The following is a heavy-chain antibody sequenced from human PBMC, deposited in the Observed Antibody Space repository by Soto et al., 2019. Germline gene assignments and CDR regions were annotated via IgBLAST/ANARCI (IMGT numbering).Heavy chain of an antibody. CDR1: GFTFSSYG. Sequence: VQLVESGGGVVHPGRSLRLSCAASGFTFSSYGMHWVRQAPGKGLEWVAVISYDGSNKYYADSVKGRFTISRDNSKNTLYLQMNSLRAEDTAVYYCAKEPSSGWYWAINWFDPWGQGTLVTVSS. V-gene: IGHV3-30*18. J-gene: IGHJ5*02. CDR2: ISYDGSNK. D-gene: IGHD6-19*01. CDR3: AKEPSSGWYWAINWFDP.